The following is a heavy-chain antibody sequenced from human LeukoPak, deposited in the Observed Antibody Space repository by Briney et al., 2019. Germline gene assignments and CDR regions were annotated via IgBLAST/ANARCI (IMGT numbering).Heavy chain of an antibody. J-gene: IGHJ6*03. D-gene: IGHD1-26*01. CDR1: GDSIKSPNNY. CDR2: IHYSGST. V-gene: IGHV4-39*01. CDR3: ARHKSGSYYSFYMDV. Sequence: SETLSLTCNVSGDSIKSPNNYWGWIRQTPGKGLEWIASIHYSGSTYYNPSLKSRVTISVDTSKNQFSLKLSSVTAADTAVYYCARHKSGSYYSFYMDVWGKGTTVTISS.